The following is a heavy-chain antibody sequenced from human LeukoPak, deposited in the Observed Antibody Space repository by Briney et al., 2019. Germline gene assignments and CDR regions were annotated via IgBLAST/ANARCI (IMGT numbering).Heavy chain of an antibody. CDR1: GYTLTELS. Sequence: ASVKVSCKVSGYTLTELSMHWVRQAPGKGLEWMGGFDPEDGETIYAQKFQGRVTMTEDTSTDTAYMELSSLRSEDTAVYYCAKANWGSADFDYWGQEPWSPSPQ. CDR3: AKANWGSADFDY. CDR2: FDPEDGET. V-gene: IGHV1-24*01. D-gene: IGHD7-27*01. J-gene: IGHJ4*01.